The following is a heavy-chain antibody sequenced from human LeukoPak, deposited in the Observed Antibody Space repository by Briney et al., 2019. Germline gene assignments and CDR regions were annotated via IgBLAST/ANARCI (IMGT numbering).Heavy chain of an antibody. J-gene: IGHJ3*02. D-gene: IGHD1-26*01. Sequence: PSETLSLTCTVSGGPISSSSYYWGWIRQPPGKGLEWIGSIYYSGSTYYNPSLKSRVTISVDTSKNQFSLKLSSVTAADTAVYYCARGWELLPRERAFDIWGQGTMVTVSS. V-gene: IGHV4-39*07. CDR1: GGPISSSSYY. CDR3: ARGWELLPRERAFDI. CDR2: IYYSGST.